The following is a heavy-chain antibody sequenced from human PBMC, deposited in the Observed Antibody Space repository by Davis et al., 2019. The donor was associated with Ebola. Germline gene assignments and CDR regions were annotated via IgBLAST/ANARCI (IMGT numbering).Heavy chain of an antibody. Sequence: GESLKISCAASGFTFSSYAMHWVRQAPGKGLEWVAVISYDGSNKYYADPVKGRFTISRDNSKNTLYLQMNSPGAEDTAVYYCARNREGYCSGGSCYANYYYYYGMDVWGQGTTVTVSS. V-gene: IGHV3-30-3*01. CDR2: ISYDGSNK. J-gene: IGHJ6*02. D-gene: IGHD2-15*01. CDR3: ARNREGYCSGGSCYANYYYYYGMDV. CDR1: GFTFSSYA.